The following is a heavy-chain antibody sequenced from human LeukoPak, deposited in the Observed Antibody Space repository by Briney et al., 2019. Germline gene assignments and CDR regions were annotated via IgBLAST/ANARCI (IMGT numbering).Heavy chain of an antibody. Sequence: GGSLRLSXAASGSTFSNIAMHWVRQAPGKGLEYVSGISSTGGSTYYANSVRGRFTVSRDNSENTLYLQMGSLRPDDMAIYYCAREPGARLTAGPGDAFDIWGQGTMVTVSS. D-gene: IGHD4/OR15-4a*01. CDR1: GSTFSNIA. J-gene: IGHJ3*02. V-gene: IGHV3-64*01. CDR2: ISSTGGST. CDR3: AREPGARLTAGPGDAFDI.